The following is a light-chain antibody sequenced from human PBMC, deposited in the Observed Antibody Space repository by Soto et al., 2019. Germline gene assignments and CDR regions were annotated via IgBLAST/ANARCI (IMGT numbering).Light chain of an antibody. Sequence: QSVLTQPASVSGSPRQSITISCTGTNSDVGFYDYVSWYQQYPGKAPKLMIYDVTKRPSGVSNRFSGSKSGYTASLTISGLQAEDEADYYCSSYTSSSTLVVFGGGTKVTVL. CDR1: NSDVGFYDY. J-gene: IGLJ2*01. CDR2: DVT. CDR3: SSYTSSSTLVV. V-gene: IGLV2-14*01.